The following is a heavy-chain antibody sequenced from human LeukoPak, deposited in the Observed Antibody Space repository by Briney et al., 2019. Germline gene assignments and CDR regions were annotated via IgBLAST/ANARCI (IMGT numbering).Heavy chain of an antibody. CDR2: IYYSGST. Sequence: SETLSLTCTVSGGSISSYYWSWIRQPAGKGLEWIGSIYYSGSTYYNPSLKSRVTISVDTSKNQFSLKLSSVTAADTAVYYCARQTPPLRYFDWLSTNYYYYYYMDVWGKGTTVTISS. CDR3: ARQTPPLRYFDWLSTNYYYYYYMDV. D-gene: IGHD3-9*01. J-gene: IGHJ6*03. V-gene: IGHV4-59*05. CDR1: GGSISSYY.